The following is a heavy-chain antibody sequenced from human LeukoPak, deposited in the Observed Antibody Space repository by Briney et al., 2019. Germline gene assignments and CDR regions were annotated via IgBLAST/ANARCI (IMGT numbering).Heavy chain of an antibody. CDR3: ARGDGYYFDY. CDR1: GFTFSSYA. J-gene: IGHJ4*02. D-gene: IGHD2-2*03. CDR2: ISGSGGST. Sequence: GGSLRLSCAASGFTFSSYAMSWVRQAPGKGLEWVSAISGSGGSTYYADSVKGRFTISRDNAKNSLYLQMNSLRAEDTAVYYCARGDGYYFDYWGQGTLVTVSS. V-gene: IGHV3-23*01.